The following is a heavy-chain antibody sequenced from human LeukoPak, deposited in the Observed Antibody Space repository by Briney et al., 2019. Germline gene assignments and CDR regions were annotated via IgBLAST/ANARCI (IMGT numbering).Heavy chain of an antibody. CDR1: GFTFNTYS. CDR2: ISASSSYI. V-gene: IGHV3-21*04. J-gene: IGHJ4*02. D-gene: IGHD6-19*01. Sequence: PGGSLRLSCAASGFTFNTYSMNRVRQAPGKGLERVSSISASSSYIYYGDSVKGRFTISRDNSRNTIYLQMNSLRADDTAVYYCAKWSGVADPFDYWGQGTLVTVSS. CDR3: AKWSGVADPFDY.